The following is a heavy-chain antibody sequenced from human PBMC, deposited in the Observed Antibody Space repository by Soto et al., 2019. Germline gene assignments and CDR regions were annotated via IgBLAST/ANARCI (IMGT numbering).Heavy chain of an antibody. CDR2: IWYDGSNK. Sequence: GGSLTLSCAASGFIFNEYCMHWVRQAPGKGLEWVAVIWYDGSNKYYADSVKGRFTFSRDNSKNTMSLQMNSLRVEDTAIYYCARWGCSGSNCNLNQRSFDLWGQGTLVTVSS. D-gene: IGHD2-15*01. V-gene: IGHV3-33*01. J-gene: IGHJ4*02. CDR1: GFIFNEYC. CDR3: ARWGCSGSNCNLNQRSFDL.